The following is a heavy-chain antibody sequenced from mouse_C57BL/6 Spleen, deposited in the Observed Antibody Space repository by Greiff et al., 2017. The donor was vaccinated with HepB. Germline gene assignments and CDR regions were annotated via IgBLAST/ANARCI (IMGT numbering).Heavy chain of an antibody. CDR2: IHPNSGST. J-gene: IGHJ4*01. Sequence: QVQLQQPGAELVKPGASVKLSCKASGYTFTSYWMHWVKQRPGQGLEWIGMIHPNSGSTNYNEKFKSKATLTVDKSSSTAYMELRSLTSEDSAVYYCTRTGNFRYYYAMDYWGQGTSVTVSS. CDR1: GYTFTSYW. CDR3: TRTGNFRYYYAMDY. V-gene: IGHV1-64*01.